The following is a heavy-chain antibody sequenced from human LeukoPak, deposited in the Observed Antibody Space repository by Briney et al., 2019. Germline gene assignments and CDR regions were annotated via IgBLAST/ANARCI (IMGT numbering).Heavy chain of an antibody. CDR1: GLTFSDYY. V-gene: IGHV3-11*04. D-gene: IGHD3-22*01. J-gene: IGHJ4*02. CDR2: ISGSGTTI. Sequence: PGGSLRLSCAASGLTFSDYYMTWIRQAPGKGLEWVWSISGSGTTIYSADSVRGRFTVSRDNAKNSLFLHMNSLRAEDTAVYYCAIQITMIVVVPYFDYWGQGTLVTVSS. CDR3: AIQITMIVVVPYFDY.